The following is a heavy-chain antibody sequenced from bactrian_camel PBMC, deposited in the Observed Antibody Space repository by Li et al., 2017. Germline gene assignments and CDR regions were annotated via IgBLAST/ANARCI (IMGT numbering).Heavy chain of an antibody. J-gene: IGHJ4*01. CDR2: IDTAGAA. CDR1: GYTYSSNC. D-gene: IGHD1*01. V-gene: IGHV3S53*01. CDR3: AAHYGGGAWNCPLMPASWYAY. Sequence: HVQLVESGGGSVQPGGSQRLSCDASGYTYSSNCMGWFRQAPGKEREGVAAIDTAGAATYTYSVQGRFTISKDSVKNTLYLQMNDLKPEDTAMYYCAAHYGGGAWNCPLMPASWYAYWGQGTQVTVS.